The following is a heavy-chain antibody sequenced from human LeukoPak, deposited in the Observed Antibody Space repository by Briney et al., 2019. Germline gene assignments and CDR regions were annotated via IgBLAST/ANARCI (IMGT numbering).Heavy chain of an antibody. CDR3: ARDVVVAGIDY. J-gene: IGHJ4*02. V-gene: IGHV1-2*02. Sequence: GASVKVSCKASGYSFTGYYIHWVRQAPGQGLEWMGWINPNSGDANYAQKFQGRVTMTADTSISTAYMELDSLTSDDTAVYYCARDVVVAGIDYWGRGTLVTVSS. CDR2: INPNSGDA. D-gene: IGHD2-21*02. CDR1: GYSFTGYY.